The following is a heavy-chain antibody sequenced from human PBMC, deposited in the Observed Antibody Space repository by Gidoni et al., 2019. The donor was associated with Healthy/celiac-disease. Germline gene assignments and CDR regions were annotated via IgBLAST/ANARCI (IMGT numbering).Heavy chain of an antibody. Sequence: EVQLVESGGGMVKPGGSLRLSCAASGFTFSSYSMHWVRQAPGKGLEWVSSISSSSSYIYYADAVKGRFTISRDNAKNSLYLQMNSLRAEDTAVYYCARDNRPGYSGYDRRGWFDPWGQGTLVTVSS. CDR3: ARDNRPGYSGYDRRGWFDP. V-gene: IGHV3-21*01. CDR1: GFTFSSYS. D-gene: IGHD5-12*01. J-gene: IGHJ5*02. CDR2: ISSSSSYI.